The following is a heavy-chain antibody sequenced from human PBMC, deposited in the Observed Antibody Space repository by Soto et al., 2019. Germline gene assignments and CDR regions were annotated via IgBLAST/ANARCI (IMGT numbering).Heavy chain of an antibody. CDR2: MYSGGNT. V-gene: IGHV4-59*08. Sequence: SETLSLTCTVSGGSISSYDWSWIRQPPGKGLEWIAYMYSGGNTNYNPSLKSRVTISLDTSKNQLSLKLSSVTAADTAVYYCARHIRGRDYGDFDYWGQGTPVTVSS. CDR1: GGSISSYD. D-gene: IGHD4-17*01. CDR3: ARHIRGRDYGDFDY. J-gene: IGHJ4*02.